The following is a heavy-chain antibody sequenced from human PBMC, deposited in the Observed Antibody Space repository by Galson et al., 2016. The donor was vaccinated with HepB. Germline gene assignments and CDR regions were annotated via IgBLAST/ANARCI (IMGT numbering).Heavy chain of an antibody. D-gene: IGHD6-19*01. V-gene: IGHV3-23*01. Sequence: SLRLSCAASGFTFSAFALNWVRQVPGKGLEWVARIGVSDYDTRYRDSVRGRFTISLDNSKNTLYLQINSLRTEDTGLYYFAMNQGVVARRGDSFVYGGQGTMVTVSS. J-gene: IGHJ4*02. CDR1: GFTFSAFA. CDR2: IGVSDYDT. CDR3: AMNQGVVARRGDSFVY.